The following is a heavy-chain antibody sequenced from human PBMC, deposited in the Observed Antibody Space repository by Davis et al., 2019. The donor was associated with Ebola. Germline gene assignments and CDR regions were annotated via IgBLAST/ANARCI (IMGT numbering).Heavy chain of an antibody. CDR1: GASISRTTNYY. CDR3: ARDYYDSSGYIHYFDS. V-gene: IGHV4-39*07. D-gene: IGHD3-22*01. Sequence: MPSETLSLTCTVSGASISRTTNYYWGWIRQSPGKGLEWIGSIYYSGNTYYSPSLRSRVTMSVDSSKNQFSLKLSSVTAADTAVYYCARDYYDSSGYIHYFDSWGQGTLVTVSS. J-gene: IGHJ4*02. CDR2: IYYSGNT.